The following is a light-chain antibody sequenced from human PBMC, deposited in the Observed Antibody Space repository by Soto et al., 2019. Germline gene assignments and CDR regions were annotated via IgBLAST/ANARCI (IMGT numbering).Light chain of an antibody. CDR3: QQSNNWTRT. J-gene: IGKJ1*01. CDR1: QSVSRN. V-gene: IGKV3-15*01. CDR2: GAS. Sequence: IVMTQYPASRSLSPGERATLSCRASQSVSRNLAWYQQKPGQAPRLLIYGASTRATGIPARFSGSVSGTEGTLTISSLQQEDGSVYYCQQSNNWTRTFGQGTKVDIK.